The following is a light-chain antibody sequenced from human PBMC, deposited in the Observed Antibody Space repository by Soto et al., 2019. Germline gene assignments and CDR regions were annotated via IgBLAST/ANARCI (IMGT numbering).Light chain of an antibody. Sequence: DIQMTQSPSSLSASVGDRVTITCRASQGISSYLAWYQQKPGKVPKVLIYAASTLQSGVPSRFSGSGSVTDFTLPISSLQPEDAATYYCQKYNSAPLTFGGGTKVEIK. CDR1: QGISSY. V-gene: IGKV1-27*01. CDR2: AAS. J-gene: IGKJ4*01. CDR3: QKYNSAPLT.